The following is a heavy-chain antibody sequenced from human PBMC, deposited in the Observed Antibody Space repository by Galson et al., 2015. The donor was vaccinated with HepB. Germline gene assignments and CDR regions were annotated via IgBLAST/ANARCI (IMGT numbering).Heavy chain of an antibody. Sequence: SLRLSCAASGFTFSSYTMNRVRQAPGKGLEWVSSISGSSSYIYYADSVKGRFTISRDNANNSLYLQMNSLRVEDTAVYYCARTGGGGSTDYWGQGTLVTVSS. D-gene: IGHD1-26*01. J-gene: IGHJ4*02. CDR3: ARTGGGGSTDY. CDR1: GFTFSSYT. CDR2: ISGSSSYI. V-gene: IGHV3-21*01.